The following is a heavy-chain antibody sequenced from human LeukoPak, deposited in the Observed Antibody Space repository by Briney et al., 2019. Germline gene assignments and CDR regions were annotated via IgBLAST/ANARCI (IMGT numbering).Heavy chain of an antibody. CDR3: ASLIYSGSSYYFDY. D-gene: IGHD1-26*01. CDR2: IDPSDSYT. CDR1: GYTFTSYW. Sequence: GESLKISCKGSGYTFTSYWISWVRQMPGKGLECMGKIDPSDSYTNYSPSFQGHATISADKSISTAYLQWSSLKASDTAMYFCASLIYSGSSYYFDYWGQGTLVTVSS. V-gene: IGHV5-10-1*01. J-gene: IGHJ4*02.